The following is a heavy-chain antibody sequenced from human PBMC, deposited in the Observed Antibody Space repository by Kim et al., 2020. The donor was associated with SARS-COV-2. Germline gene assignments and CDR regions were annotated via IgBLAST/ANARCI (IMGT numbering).Heavy chain of an antibody. CDR1: GYTFTSYY. D-gene: IGHD2-15*01. CDR3: ARGISIVGVVAATLPIDY. CDR2: INPSGGST. Sequence: ASVKVSCKASGYTFTSYYMHWVRQAPGQGLEWMGIINPSGGSTSYAQKFQGRVTMTRDTSTSTVYMELSSLRSEDTAVYYCARGISIVGVVAATLPIDYWGQGPLVTVSS. J-gene: IGHJ4*02. V-gene: IGHV1-46*01.